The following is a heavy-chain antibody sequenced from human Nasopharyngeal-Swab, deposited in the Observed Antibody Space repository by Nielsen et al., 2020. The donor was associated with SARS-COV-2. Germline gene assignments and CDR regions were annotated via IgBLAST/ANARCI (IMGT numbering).Heavy chain of an antibody. CDR1: GNSFTSYW. V-gene: IGHV5-51*01. D-gene: IGHD6-13*01. J-gene: IGHJ6*02. CDR3: ARAPPGIAAAGYYYYGMDV. Sequence: GGSLKISWKGSGNSFTSYWIGWVGQMPGKGLEWMGIIYPGDSDTRYSPSFQGQVTISADKSISTAYLQWSSLKASDTAMYYCARAPPGIAAAGYYYYGMDVWGQGTTVTVSS. CDR2: IYPGDSDT.